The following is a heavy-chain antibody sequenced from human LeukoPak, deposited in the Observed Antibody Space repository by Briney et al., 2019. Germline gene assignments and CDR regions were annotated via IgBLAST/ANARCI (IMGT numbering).Heavy chain of an antibody. CDR3: ARDYDSSGYYGN. J-gene: IGHJ4*02. CDR2: IYHSGST. V-gene: IGHV4-59*01. CDR1: GGSITSYY. D-gene: IGHD3-22*01. Sequence: PSETLSLTCTVSGGSITSYYWSWIRQPPGKGLEWFGYIYHSGSTNYNPSLKSRVTISVDTSKNQFSLKLSSVTAADSAVYYCARDYDSSGYYGNWGQGTLVTVSS.